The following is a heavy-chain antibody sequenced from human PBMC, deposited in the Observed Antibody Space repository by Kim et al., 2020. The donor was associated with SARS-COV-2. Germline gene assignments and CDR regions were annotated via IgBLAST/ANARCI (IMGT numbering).Heavy chain of an antibody. V-gene: IGHV4-38-2*02. J-gene: IGHJ6*02. D-gene: IGHD4-17*01. CDR3: ARGPDYGDYGDHYYYYYGMDD. Sequence: SETLSLTCTVSGYSISSGYYWGWIRQPPGKGLEWIGSIYHSGSTYYNPSLKSRVTISVDTSKNQFSLKLSSVTAADTAVYYCARGPDYGDYGDHYYYYYGMDDWGQETTVTVCS. CDR1: GYSISSGYY. CDR2: IYHSGST.